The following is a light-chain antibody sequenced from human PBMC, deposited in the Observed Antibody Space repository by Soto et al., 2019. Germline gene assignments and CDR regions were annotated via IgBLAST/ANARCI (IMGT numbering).Light chain of an antibody. CDR2: AAS. CDR1: QGINNY. V-gene: IGKV1-9*01. J-gene: IGKJ4*01. Sequence: DIQLTQSPSFLSASVGDRVTITFRASQGINNYLAWYQQKPGKAPNLLIYAASTLQSGVPSRFSGGGSGTDFTLTISSLQPEDFATYYCQQVYVYPSTFGGGTKVDIK. CDR3: QQVYVYPST.